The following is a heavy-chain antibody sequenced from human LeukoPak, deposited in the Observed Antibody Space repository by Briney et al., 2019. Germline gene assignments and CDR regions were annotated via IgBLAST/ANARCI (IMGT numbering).Heavy chain of an antibody. Sequence: ASLKVSCKASGYTFTGYYMHWVRPAPEQRLGRMGWINPNSGGTNYAQKFQGRVTMTRDTSISTAYMELSRLRSDDTAVYYCAIGWFGESHDAFDIWGQGTMVTVSS. CDR1: GYTFTGYY. V-gene: IGHV1-2*02. CDR2: INPNSGGT. J-gene: IGHJ3*02. D-gene: IGHD3-10*01. CDR3: AIGWFGESHDAFDI.